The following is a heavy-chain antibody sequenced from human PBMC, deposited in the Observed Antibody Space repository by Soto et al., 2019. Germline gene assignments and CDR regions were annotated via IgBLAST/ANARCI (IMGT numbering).Heavy chain of an antibody. CDR2: ISGGGSNT. Sequence: EVQLLESGGGSVQRGGSLRLSCAASGFTFSSYVMSWVRQAPGKGLEWVAGISGGGSNTFYADSVKGRFTISRDKSKNTLLLQINNLRDEDTAIYYCAKDSNKYSSSLRGRYFDYWGQGILVTVSS. D-gene: IGHD6-6*01. V-gene: IGHV3-23*01. CDR1: GFTFSSYV. J-gene: IGHJ4*02. CDR3: AKDSNKYSSSLRGRYFDY.